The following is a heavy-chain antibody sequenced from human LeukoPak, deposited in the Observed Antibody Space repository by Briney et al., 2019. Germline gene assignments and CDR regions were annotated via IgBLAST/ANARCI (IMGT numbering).Heavy chain of an antibody. CDR1: GLTFSSHW. J-gene: IGHJ4*02. D-gene: IGHD1-26*01. CDR2: TTNDGSST. Sequence: GGSLRLSCAASGLTFSSHWMHWVRQAPGKGLVWVSRTTNDGSSTTYADSVKGRFTISRDNAKNMLYLQVNGLRAEDTAVYYCARGTSGTFKSFDYWGQGTLVTVSS. CDR3: ARGTSGTFKSFDY. V-gene: IGHV3-74*01.